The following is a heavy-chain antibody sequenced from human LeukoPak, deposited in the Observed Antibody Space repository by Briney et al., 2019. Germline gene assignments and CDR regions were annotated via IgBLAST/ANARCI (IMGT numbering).Heavy chain of an antibody. CDR1: GFTFSNYW. CDR2: IKTDGSDK. Sequence: GGSLRLSCAASGFTFSNYWMSWVRQAPGKGPEWVGDIKTDGSDKYYVGSVKGRFTISRDNAKNSLYLQMNSLRAEDTAVYYCARDSLIQYGSGSYWGFDYWGQESWSPSPQ. CDR3: ARDSLIQYGSGSYWGFDY. V-gene: IGHV3-7*03. J-gene: IGHJ4*01. D-gene: IGHD3-10*01.